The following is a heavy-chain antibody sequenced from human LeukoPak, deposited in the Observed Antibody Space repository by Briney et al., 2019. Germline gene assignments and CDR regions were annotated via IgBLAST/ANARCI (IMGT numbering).Heavy chain of an antibody. CDR1: GFTFSSYA. V-gene: IGHV3-23*01. J-gene: IGHJ4*02. CDR3: AKDQRGYFQPFDS. CDR2: ISGSGTSA. Sequence: GGSLRLSCAASGFTFSSYAMSWVRQAPGKGLEWVSGISGSGTSAYYADSVKGRFTISRDNSKNTLYLQINSLRAEDTAVYYCAKDQRGYFQPFDSWGQGTLVTVSS. D-gene: IGHD3-3*01.